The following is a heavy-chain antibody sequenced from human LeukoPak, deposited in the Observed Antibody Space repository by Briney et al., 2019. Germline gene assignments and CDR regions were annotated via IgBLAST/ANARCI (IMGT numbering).Heavy chain of an antibody. CDR3: ARDDGLGDNALDI. V-gene: IGHV3-23*01. J-gene: IGHJ3*02. CDR2: ISGNGGGT. CDR1: GLTFRIYG. Sequence: PGGSLRLSCAASGLTFRIYGMSWVRQAPGKGLEWVSGISGNGGGTKYADSVKGRFTISRDNSKNTLFLQMNSLRAEDTAVYYCARDDGLGDNALDIWGQGTMVTVSS. D-gene: IGHD3-16*01.